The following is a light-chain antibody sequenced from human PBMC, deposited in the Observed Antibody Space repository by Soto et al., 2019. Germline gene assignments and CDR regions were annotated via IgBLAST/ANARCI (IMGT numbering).Light chain of an antibody. Sequence: EIVLTQSPGTLSLSPGERATLACRASQSVRSNYLAWYQQKPGQAPRLLIYGASTRATGVPDRFSGSGSGTDFTLTISRLEPEDLAVYYCHQYHTSPLMLGQGTKVDIK. J-gene: IGKJ1*01. CDR1: QSVRSNY. CDR2: GAS. V-gene: IGKV3-20*01. CDR3: HQYHTSPLM.